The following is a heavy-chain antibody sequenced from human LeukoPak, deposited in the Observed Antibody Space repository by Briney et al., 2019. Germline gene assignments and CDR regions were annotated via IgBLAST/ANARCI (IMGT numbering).Heavy chain of an antibody. CDR2: ISAYNGNT. D-gene: IGHD3-9*01. Sequence: ASVKVSCKASGYTFTSYGISWVRQVPGQGLEWMGWISAYNGNTNYARKLQGRVTMTTDTSTSTAYMELRSLRSDDTAVYYCARVGTYYDILTGYYKLSLDAFDIWGQGTMVTVSS. V-gene: IGHV1-18*01. CDR3: ARVGTYYDILTGYYKLSLDAFDI. CDR1: GYTFTSYG. J-gene: IGHJ3*02.